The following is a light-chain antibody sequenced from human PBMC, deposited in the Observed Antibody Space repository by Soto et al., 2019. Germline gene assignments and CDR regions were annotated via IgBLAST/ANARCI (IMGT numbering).Light chain of an antibody. CDR2: DAS. Sequence: IQMPQSPSTLSASLGDRVTITCLSSQSISSWLAWYQQKPWKAPKLLIYDASSLESGVPSRFSGSGSGTEFTLTISSLQPDDFATYYCQHYNSYSQTFGQGTKVDIK. V-gene: IGKV1-5*01. J-gene: IGKJ1*01. CDR3: QHYNSYSQT. CDR1: QSISSW.